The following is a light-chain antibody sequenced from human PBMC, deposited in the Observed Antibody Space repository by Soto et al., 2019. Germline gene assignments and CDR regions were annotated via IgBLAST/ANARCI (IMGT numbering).Light chain of an antibody. CDR2: RYN. CDR3: QAWDDSLNGPV. Sequence: QSVLTQPPAVSATPGQTLTISCSGNSSNIGSNFVYWYQHVPGPAPKLLISRYNQRPSGVPDRFSAAKSDTSASLTISCLQSEDEAEYICQAWDDSLNGPVFGGGTQLTVL. V-gene: IGLV1-44*01. J-gene: IGLJ7*01. CDR1: SSNIGSNF.